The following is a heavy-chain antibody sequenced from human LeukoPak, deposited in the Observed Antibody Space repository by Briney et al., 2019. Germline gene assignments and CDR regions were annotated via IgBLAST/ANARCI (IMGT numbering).Heavy chain of an antibody. CDR2: IYPGDFDT. D-gene: IGHD3-3*01. V-gene: IGHV5-51*01. Sequence: GESLKISCKASGYSFTNYWIGWVRQMPGKGLEWMGLIYPGDFDTRYSPSFQGQVTISADKSITTAYLQWSGPKASDTAIYYCARLTSFTSNYDSWSGYYRGWFDPWGQGTPVTVSS. J-gene: IGHJ5*02. CDR3: ARLTSFTSNYDSWSGYYRGWFDP. CDR1: GYSFTNYW.